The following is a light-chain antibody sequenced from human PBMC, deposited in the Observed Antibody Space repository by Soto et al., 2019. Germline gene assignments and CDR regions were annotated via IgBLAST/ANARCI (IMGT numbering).Light chain of an antibody. CDR1: SSNIGAGYD. CDR2: GNS. CDR3: QSYDSSLSSWV. V-gene: IGLV1-40*01. Sequence: QSVLTQPPSVSRAPGQRVTISCTGSSSNIGAGYDVHWYHQLPGTAPKLLIYGNSNRPSGVPDRFSGSKSGTSASLAITGLLAEDEADYFCQSYDSSLSSWVFGGGTKLTVL. J-gene: IGLJ3*02.